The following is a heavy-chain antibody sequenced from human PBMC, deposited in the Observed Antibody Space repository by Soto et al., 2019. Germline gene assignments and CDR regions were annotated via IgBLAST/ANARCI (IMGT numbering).Heavy chain of an antibody. Sequence: QVQLQESGPGLVKPSESLSLTSADSGDSVSSYYCMWIRQPPGKGLESIGYLYYGRSANYNPSLKSRVTLSVDTSTNQCSLTLSSMTAADTAVYYCALRSMSVVPEYWGQGTLVTVSS. CDR1: GDSVSSYY. J-gene: IGHJ4*02. V-gene: IGHV4-59*02. D-gene: IGHD3-22*01. CDR3: ALRSMSVVPEY. CDR2: LYYGRSA.